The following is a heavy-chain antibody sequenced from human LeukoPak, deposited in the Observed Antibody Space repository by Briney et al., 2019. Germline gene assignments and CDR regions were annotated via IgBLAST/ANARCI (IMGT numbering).Heavy chain of an antibody. CDR3: ARGPGAMYFDF. Sequence: SETLSLTRAVFGGSIVSYYWSWLRPPPGKGREWIGYISYSGTTNYNPSLKSRVTISVDRSKNHFSLKLSSVTAADTAVYYCARGPGAMYFDFWGQGTLVTVSS. D-gene: IGHD2-2*01. V-gene: IGHV4-59*01. CDR1: GGSIVSYY. CDR2: ISYSGTT. J-gene: IGHJ4*02.